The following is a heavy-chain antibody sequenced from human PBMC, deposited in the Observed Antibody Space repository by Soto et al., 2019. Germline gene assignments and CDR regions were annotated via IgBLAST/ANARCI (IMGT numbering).Heavy chain of an antibody. D-gene: IGHD1-26*01. CDR1: GGTFSSYA. CDR3: AREGRGIVNIGMDI. CDR2: IIPIFGTA. J-gene: IGHJ6*02. V-gene: IGHV1-69*12. Sequence: QVQLVQSGAEVKKPGSSVKVSCKASGGTFSSYAISWVRQAPGQGLEWMGAIIPIFGTANYAQKFQGRVTITAYESTYTAYMELGSLGTESTAVYYCAREGRGIVNIGMDIGGQVTAVTVSS.